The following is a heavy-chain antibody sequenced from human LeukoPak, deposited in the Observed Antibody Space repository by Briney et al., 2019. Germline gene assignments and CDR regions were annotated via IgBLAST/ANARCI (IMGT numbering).Heavy chain of an antibody. Sequence: GGSLRLSCAASGFTFSNYAMTWVRQAPGKGLEWVSAISVSGETTFYADSVRGRFTISRDSSKNTLYLHMSSLRAEDTALYYCAKDQRTRVVVAVVDAFDVWGRGTLVTVSS. J-gene: IGHJ3*01. V-gene: IGHV3-23*01. CDR1: GFTFSNYA. CDR2: ISVSGETT. CDR3: AKDQRTRVVVAVVDAFDV. D-gene: IGHD2-15*01.